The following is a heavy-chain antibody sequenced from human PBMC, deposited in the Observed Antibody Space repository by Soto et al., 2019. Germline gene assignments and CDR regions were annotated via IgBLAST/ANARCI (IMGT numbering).Heavy chain of an antibody. Sequence: GGSLRFSCAASGFTFSSYAMSWVRQAPGKGLEWVSAISGSGGSTYYADSVKGRFTISRDNSKNTLYLQMNSLRAEDTAVYYCAKEGGAIVVVPAAPDYWGQGTLVTVSS. CDR3: AKEGGAIVVVPAAPDY. CDR2: ISGSGGST. J-gene: IGHJ4*02. D-gene: IGHD2-2*01. V-gene: IGHV3-23*01. CDR1: GFTFSSYA.